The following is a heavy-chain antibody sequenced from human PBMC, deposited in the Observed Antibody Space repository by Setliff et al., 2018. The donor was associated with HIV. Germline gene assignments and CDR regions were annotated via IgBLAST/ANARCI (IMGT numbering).Heavy chain of an antibody. Sequence: ASVKVSCKASGGTFSSDAISWVRQAPGQGLEWMGWISAYNGNTNYAQSLQGRVTLTTDTSTNTAYMEMRTLRSDDTAVYFCVRGVTRDISGYYRDEYFQHWGQGTPVTVSS. CDR3: VRGVTRDISGYYRDEYFQH. CDR1: GGTFSSDA. J-gene: IGHJ1*01. CDR2: ISAYNGNT. V-gene: IGHV1-18*01. D-gene: IGHD3-22*01.